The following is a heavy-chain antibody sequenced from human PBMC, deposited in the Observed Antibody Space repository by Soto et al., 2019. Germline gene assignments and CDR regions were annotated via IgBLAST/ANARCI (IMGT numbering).Heavy chain of an antibody. J-gene: IGHJ6*04. D-gene: IGHD3-22*01. CDR2: IIPIFGTA. CDR3: ASTYDYDSSWYYGMDV. Sequence: QVQLVKAVAEVKKPGYSVKVSCTASGGNFSSYAISCVRQSPGQALEWMGGIIPIFGTANYAQKFQGRVTITADESTSTAYMELRSLISEDTAVYYCASTYDYDSSWYYGMDVCGEGTTVTVSS. V-gene: IGHV1-69*01. CDR1: GGNFSSYA.